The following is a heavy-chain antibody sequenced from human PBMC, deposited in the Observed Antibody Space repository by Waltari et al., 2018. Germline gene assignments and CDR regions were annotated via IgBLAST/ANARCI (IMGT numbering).Heavy chain of an antibody. CDR1: GGTFSSYA. CDR2: ILPIFGTA. J-gene: IGHJ4*02. CDR3: ARGGIVVVVAALDY. Sequence: QVQLVQSGAEVKKPGSSVKVSCKASGGTFSSYAISWVRQAPGQGLEWMGRILPIFGTANYAQKFQGRVTIPADKSPSTAYMELSSLRSEYTAVYSCARGGIVVVVAALDYWCQGTLVTVSS. V-gene: IGHV1-69*13. D-gene: IGHD2-15*01.